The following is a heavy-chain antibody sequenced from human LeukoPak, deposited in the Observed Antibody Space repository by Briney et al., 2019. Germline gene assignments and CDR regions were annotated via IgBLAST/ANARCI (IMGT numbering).Heavy chain of an antibody. V-gene: IGHV4-38-2*02. CDR2: IYNSGST. CDR1: GYSFSSGYY. Sequence: SETLSLTCTVSGYSFSSGYYWGWLQQPPGKGLEGFGSIYNSGSTYYNPSLKSRVTISVDTSKNKFYLKMNTLSAADTAVYYFARVVAETAYPDPWGQGTLVTVSS. CDR3: ARVVAETAYPDP. J-gene: IGHJ5*02. D-gene: IGHD5-18*01.